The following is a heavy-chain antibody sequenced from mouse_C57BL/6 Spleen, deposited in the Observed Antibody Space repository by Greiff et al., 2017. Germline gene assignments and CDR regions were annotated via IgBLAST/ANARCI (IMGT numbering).Heavy chain of an antibody. CDR1: GYTFTSYW. CDR3: ARASYYFDY. CDR2: INPSSGYT. J-gene: IGHJ2*01. V-gene: IGHV1-7*01. Sequence: VHLVESGAELAKPGASVKLSCKASGYTFTSYWMHWVKQRPGQGLEWIGYINPSSGYTKYNQKFKDKATLTADKSSRTAYMQLSSLTYEDSAVYYCARASYYFDYWGQGTTLTVSS.